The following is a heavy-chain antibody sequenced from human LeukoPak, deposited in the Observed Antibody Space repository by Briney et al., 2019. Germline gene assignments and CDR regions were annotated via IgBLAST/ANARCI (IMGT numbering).Heavy chain of an antibody. CDR1: GFTLRDYY. D-gene: IGHD1-1*01. Sequence: PGGSLRLSCAVSGFTLRDYYMTWIRQAPGKGLEWVSFISSGGNTINYADSMKGRFTISRDNAKNSLYLQMNSLRAEDTAVYYCARDRTRETFDYWGRGTLVTVSS. V-gene: IGHV3-11*04. J-gene: IGHJ4*02. CDR2: ISSGGNTI. CDR3: ARDRTRETFDY.